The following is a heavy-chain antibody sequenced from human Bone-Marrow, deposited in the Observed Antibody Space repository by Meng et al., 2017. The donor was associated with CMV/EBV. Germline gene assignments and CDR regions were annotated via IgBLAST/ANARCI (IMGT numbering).Heavy chain of an antibody. D-gene: IGHD1-1*01. CDR3: ASSERRASDYYYGIDV. CDR1: GNSISSDTFY. J-gene: IGHJ6*02. Sequence: SETLSLTCTLSGNSISSDTFYWAWIRQPPGNGLEWIASKYINGNTYYNPPLKRRATISVDTSKKQFSLQLTSVTAEDTAVYYCASSERRASDYYYGIDVWGHGTTVTVSS. V-gene: IGHV4-39*07. CDR2: KYINGNT.